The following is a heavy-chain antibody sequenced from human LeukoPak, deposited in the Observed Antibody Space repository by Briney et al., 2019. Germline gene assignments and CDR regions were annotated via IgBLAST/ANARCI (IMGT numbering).Heavy chain of an antibody. CDR3: AKDLGIAEY. CDR1: GFTLSSYG. J-gene: IGHJ4*02. CDR2: IWYDGSNK. Sequence: GRSLRLSCAASGFTLSSYGMHWVRQAPGKGLEWVAVIWYDGSNKYYADSVKGRFTISRDNSKNTLYLQMNSLRAEDTAVYYCAKDLGIAEYWGQGTLVTVSS. V-gene: IGHV3-33*06. D-gene: IGHD6-13*01.